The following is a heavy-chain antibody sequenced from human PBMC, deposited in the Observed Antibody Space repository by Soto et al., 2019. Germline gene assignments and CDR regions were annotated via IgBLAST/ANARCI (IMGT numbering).Heavy chain of an antibody. J-gene: IGHJ6*03. Sequence: PGESPKISCKGSGYSFTSYWIGWVRQMPGKGLEWMGIIYPGDSDTRYSPSFQGQVTISADKSISTAYLQWSSLKASDTAMYYCARHLSSSYYYYYMDVWGKGTTVTVSS. CDR2: IYPGDSDT. V-gene: IGHV5-51*01. CDR3: ARHLSSSYYYYYMDV. CDR1: GYSFTSYW. D-gene: IGHD6-6*01.